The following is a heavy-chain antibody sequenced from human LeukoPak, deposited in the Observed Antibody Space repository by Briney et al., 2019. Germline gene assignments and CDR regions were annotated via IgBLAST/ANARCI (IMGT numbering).Heavy chain of an antibody. Sequence: PSETLSLTCTVSGGSISSYYWSWIRQPPGKGLEWIGYIYYNGSTNYNPSLKSRVTISVDTSKNQFSLKLSSVTAADTAVYYCARSGGTYRYYYYMDVWGKGTTVTVSS. CDR2: IYYNGST. D-gene: IGHD2-15*01. J-gene: IGHJ6*03. V-gene: IGHV4-59*01. CDR1: GGSISSYY. CDR3: ARSGGTYRYYYYMDV.